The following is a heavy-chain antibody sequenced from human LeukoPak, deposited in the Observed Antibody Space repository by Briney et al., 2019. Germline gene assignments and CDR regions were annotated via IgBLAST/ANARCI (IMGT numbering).Heavy chain of an antibody. J-gene: IGHJ4*02. Sequence: GGSLRLSCAASGFTFSSYAMSWVRKAPGKGREWVPAIIGSGGSTYYADSVKGRFTISRDNSKNTLYLQMNSLRAEDTAVYYCAKDPRYCSGGSCQGDYYFDYWGQGTLVTVSS. D-gene: IGHD2-15*01. CDR1: GFTFSSYA. V-gene: IGHV3-23*01. CDR3: AKDPRYCSGGSCQGDYYFDY. CDR2: IIGSGGST.